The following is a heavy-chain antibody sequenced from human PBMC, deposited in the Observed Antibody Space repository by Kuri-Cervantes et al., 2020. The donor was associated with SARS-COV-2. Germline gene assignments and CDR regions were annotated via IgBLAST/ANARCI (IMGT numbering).Heavy chain of an antibody. CDR2: IWYDGSNK. J-gene: IGHJ4*02. Sequence: GGSLRLYCAASGFTFSSYGMHWVRQAPGKGLEWVAVIWYDGSNKYYADSVKGRFTISRDNAKNSLYLQMDSLRDEDTAMYYCARDRGEEQWLDGLDYWGQRTLVTVSS. V-gene: IGHV3-33*08. CDR1: GFTFSSYG. CDR3: ARDRGEEQWLDGLDY. D-gene: IGHD6-19*01.